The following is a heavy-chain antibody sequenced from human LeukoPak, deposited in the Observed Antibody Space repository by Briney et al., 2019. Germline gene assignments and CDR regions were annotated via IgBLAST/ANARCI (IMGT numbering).Heavy chain of an antibody. Sequence: GASVKVSCKASGYTFTSYAMHWVRQAPGQRLEWMGWINAGNGNTEYSQKFQGRVTITRDTSASTAYMELSSLRSEDTAVYYCARARYYYDSSGYYSPLYYFDYWGQGTLVTVSS. CDR3: ARARYYYDSSGYYSPLYYFDY. CDR1: GYTFTSYA. D-gene: IGHD3-22*01. V-gene: IGHV1-3*01. CDR2: INAGNGNT. J-gene: IGHJ4*02.